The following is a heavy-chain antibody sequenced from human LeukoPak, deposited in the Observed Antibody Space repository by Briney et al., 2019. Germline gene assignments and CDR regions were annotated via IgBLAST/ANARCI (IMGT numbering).Heavy chain of an antibody. CDR2: INPNSGGT. Sequence: ASVKVSCKASGYTFTGYYMHWVRQVPGQGLEWMGWINPNSGGTSYAQKFQGRVTLTRDTSISAAYMELSRLRSDDTAVYFCARDGALYDSGSNRAPFDYWGQGTLVTVSS. CDR1: GYTFTGYY. J-gene: IGHJ4*02. D-gene: IGHD3-10*01. CDR3: ARDGALYDSGSNRAPFDY. V-gene: IGHV1-2*02.